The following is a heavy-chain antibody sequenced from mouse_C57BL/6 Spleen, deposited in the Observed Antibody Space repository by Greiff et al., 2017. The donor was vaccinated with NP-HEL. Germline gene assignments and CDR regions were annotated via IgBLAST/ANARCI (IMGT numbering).Heavy chain of an antibody. D-gene: IGHD1-1*01. CDR3: ARSNYYGSSYVGY. J-gene: IGHJ2*01. Sequence: QVQLQQPGAELVKPGASVKMSCKASGYTFTSYWITWVKQRPGQGLEWIGDIYPGSGSTNYNEKFKSKATLTVDTSSSTAYMQLSSLTSEDSAVYYCARSNYYGSSYVGYWGHAPLSQSPQ. CDR2: IYPGSGST. V-gene: IGHV1-55*01. CDR1: GYTFTSYW.